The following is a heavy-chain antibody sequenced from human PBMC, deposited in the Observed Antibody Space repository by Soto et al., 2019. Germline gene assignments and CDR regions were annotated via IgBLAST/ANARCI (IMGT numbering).Heavy chain of an antibody. CDR2: INPNSGGT. J-gene: IGHJ4*02. CDR1: GYTFSGYF. CDR3: ARILRPLTGDALI. D-gene: IGHD4-17*01. Sequence: QVHLVQSGAEVKKPGASVKVSCKASGYTFSGYFIHWVRQAPGHGLEWLGWINPNSGGTNYAQKIQRRVTVTRDTSISTAYMELSRLRFVDAAMYYCARILRPLTGDALIWGQGTLVTVSS. V-gene: IGHV1-2*02.